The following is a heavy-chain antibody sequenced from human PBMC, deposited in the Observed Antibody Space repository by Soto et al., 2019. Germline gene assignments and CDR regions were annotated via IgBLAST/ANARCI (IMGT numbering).Heavy chain of an antibody. V-gene: IGHV3-7*01. J-gene: IGHJ6*03. CDR3: ARDHLTMVRGILGMDYYYYMDV. CDR2: IKQDGSEK. D-gene: IGHD3-10*01. Sequence: GGSLRLSCAASGFTFSSYWMSWVRQAPGKGLEWVANIKQDGSEKYYVDSVKGRFTISRDNAKNSLYLQMNSLRAEDTAVYYCARDHLTMVRGILGMDYYYYMDVWGKGTTVTVSS. CDR1: GFTFSSYW.